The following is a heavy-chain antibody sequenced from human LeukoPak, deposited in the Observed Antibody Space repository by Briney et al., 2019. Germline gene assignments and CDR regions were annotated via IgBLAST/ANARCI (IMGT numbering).Heavy chain of an antibody. J-gene: IGHJ1*01. CDR2: INPNSGGT. CDR1: GYTFTGYY. Sequence: GASVKVSCKASGYTFTGYYMHWVRQAPGQGLEWMGWINPNSGGTNYAQKFQGRVTMTRDTSISTAYMELSRLRSDDTAVYYCAKGLHDGCYYDSSGYYPPGDWGQGTLVTVSS. V-gene: IGHV1-2*02. CDR3: AKGLHDGCYYDSSGYYPPGD. D-gene: IGHD3-22*01.